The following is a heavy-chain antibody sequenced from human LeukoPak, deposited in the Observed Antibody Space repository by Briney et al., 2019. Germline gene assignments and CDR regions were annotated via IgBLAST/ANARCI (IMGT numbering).Heavy chain of an antibody. CDR1: GGSISSSSYY. CDR2: IYYSGST. Sequence: PSETLSFTCTVSGGSISSSSYYWGWIRQPPGKGLEWIGSIYYSGSTYYNPSLKSRVTISVDTSKSQFSLKLSSVTAADTAVYYCARQGPYYFDYWGQGTLVTVSS. V-gene: IGHV4-39*01. CDR3: ARQGPYYFDY. J-gene: IGHJ4*02.